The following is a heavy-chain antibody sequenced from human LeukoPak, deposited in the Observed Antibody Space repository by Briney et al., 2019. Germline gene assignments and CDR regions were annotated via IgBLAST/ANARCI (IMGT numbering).Heavy chain of an antibody. CDR2: INPDGSQK. Sequence: GGSLTLSCEASGFTLSGNWMSWVRQAPGKGLEWVASINPDGSQKFYVDSVKGRFTISRDNTKTSLYLQMNSLGAEDTAMYYCAKLLGMVTTYDYWGQGTRVTVSS. CDR1: GFTLSGNW. V-gene: IGHV3-7*01. CDR3: AKLLGMVTTYDY. J-gene: IGHJ4*02. D-gene: IGHD1-26*01.